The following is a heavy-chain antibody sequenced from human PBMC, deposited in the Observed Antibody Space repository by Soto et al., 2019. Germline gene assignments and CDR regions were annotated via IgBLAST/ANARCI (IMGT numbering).Heavy chain of an antibody. V-gene: IGHV1-46*01. CDR3: ARGRGYYDSSGYEAFDY. CDR1: GYTFTGYY. D-gene: IGHD3-22*01. J-gene: IGHJ4*02. CDR2: INPSGGST. Sequence: VKVSCKASGYTFTGYYMHWVRQAPGQGLEWMGIINPSGGSTSYAQKFQGRVTMTRDTSTSTVYMELSSLRSEDTAVYYCARGRGYYDSSGYEAFDYWGQGTLVTVSS.